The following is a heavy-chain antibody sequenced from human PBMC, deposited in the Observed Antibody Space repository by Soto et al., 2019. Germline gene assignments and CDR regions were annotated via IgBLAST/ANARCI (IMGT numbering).Heavy chain of an antibody. CDR2: ISYDGSNK. Sequence: QVQLVKSGGGVVQPGRSLRLSCAASGFTFSSYAMHWVRQAPGKGLEWVAVISYDGSNKYYADSVKGRFTISRDNSKNTLYLQMNSLRAEDTAVYYCARASSSSRYYYYGMDVWGQGTTVTVSS. V-gene: IGHV3-30-3*01. D-gene: IGHD6-6*01. CDR1: GFTFSSYA. CDR3: ARASSSSRYYYYGMDV. J-gene: IGHJ6*02.